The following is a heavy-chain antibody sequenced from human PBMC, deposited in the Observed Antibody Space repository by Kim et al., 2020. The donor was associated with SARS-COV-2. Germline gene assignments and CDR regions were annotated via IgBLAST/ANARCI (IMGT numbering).Heavy chain of an antibody. D-gene: IGHD3-22*01. CDR2: ISGSGGST. J-gene: IGHJ4*02. CDR3: AKDLGYYYDSSGYYGSDY. CDR1: GFTFSNYA. V-gene: IGHV3-23*01. Sequence: GGSLRLSCAASGFTFSNYAMSWVRQAPGKGLEWVSAISGSGGSTYYADSVKGRFTISRYNSKNTLYLQMNSLRAEDTAVYYCAKDLGYYYDSSGYYGSDYWGQGTLVTVSS.